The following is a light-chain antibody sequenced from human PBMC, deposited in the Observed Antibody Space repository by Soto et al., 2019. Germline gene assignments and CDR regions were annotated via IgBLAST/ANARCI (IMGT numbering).Light chain of an antibody. CDR2: EVS. V-gene: IGLV2-14*01. Sequence: QSALTQPASVSGSPGQSITISCIGTSSDVGRFNYVSWHQHHPGKVPKLMIYEVSNRPSGVSNRFSGSKSGNTASLTISGLQAEDEAYYYCTSYTTSSTLIFGGGTKVTVL. J-gene: IGLJ2*01. CDR3: TSYTTSSTLI. CDR1: SSDVGRFNY.